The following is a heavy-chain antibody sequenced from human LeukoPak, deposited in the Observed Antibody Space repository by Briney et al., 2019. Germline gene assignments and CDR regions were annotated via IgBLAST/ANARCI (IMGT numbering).Heavy chain of an antibody. CDR3: ARPGGSDAFDI. V-gene: IGHV5-51*01. CDR2: IYPGDSDT. D-gene: IGHD3-10*01. Sequence: GESLKISCKASGYRFTSYWIGWVRQMPGKGLEWMGIIYPGDSDTRYSPSFQGQVTISADKSITTAYLQWSSLEASDTAMYYCARPGGSDAFDIWGQGTMITVSS. CDR1: GYRFTSYW. J-gene: IGHJ3*02.